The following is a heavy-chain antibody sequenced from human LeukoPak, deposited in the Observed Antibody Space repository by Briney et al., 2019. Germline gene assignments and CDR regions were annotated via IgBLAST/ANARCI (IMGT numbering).Heavy chain of an antibody. CDR2: ISSSSSYI. J-gene: IGHJ6*02. CDR1: GFTFSSYS. CDR3: ARDRRPDGMDV. Sequence: GGSLRLSCAASGFTFSSYSMNWVRQDPGKGLEWVSSISSSSSYIYYADSVKGRFTISRDNAKNSLYLQMNSLRAEDTAVYYCARDRRPDGMDVWGQGTTVTVSS. V-gene: IGHV3-21*01.